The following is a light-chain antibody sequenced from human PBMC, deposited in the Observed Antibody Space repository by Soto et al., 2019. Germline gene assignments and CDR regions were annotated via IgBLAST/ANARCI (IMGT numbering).Light chain of an antibody. J-gene: IGKJ5*01. Sequence: DIQMTQSPSSLSASVGDRVTITCQASQDISNYLNWYQQKPGKAPKLLIYDASSLKSGVPSRFSGSGSGTEFTLTISSLQPDDFATYYCQHYNSYPITFGQGTRLEIK. V-gene: IGKV1-16*01. CDR1: QDISNY. CDR3: QHYNSYPIT. CDR2: DAS.